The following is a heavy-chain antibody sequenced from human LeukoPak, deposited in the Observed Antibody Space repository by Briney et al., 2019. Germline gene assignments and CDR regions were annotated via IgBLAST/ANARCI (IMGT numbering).Heavy chain of an antibody. D-gene: IGHD1-26*01. J-gene: IGHJ4*02. CDR3: ARDDGTYHFHY. Sequence: SETLSLICSVFGGSISGYSWSWIRQPAGKGLEWIGRIYTSGSTNYNPSLKSRVTMSVDTSKNQFSLKLSSVTAADTAFYYCARDDGTYHFHYWGQGTLVTVSS. CDR1: GGSISGYS. CDR2: IYTSGST. V-gene: IGHV4-4*07.